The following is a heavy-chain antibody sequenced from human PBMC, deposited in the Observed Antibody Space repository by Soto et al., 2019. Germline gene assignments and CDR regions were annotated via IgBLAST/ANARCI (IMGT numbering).Heavy chain of an antibody. CDR1: GGSISSSSYY. Sequence: SETLSLTCTVSGGSISSSSYYWGWIRQPPGKGLEWIGSIYYSGTTYYNPSLKSRVTISVDTSKNQFSLKLSSVTAADTAVYYCARHGSSLAKGWYYYYYYYMDVWGKGTTVTVSS. CDR2: IYYSGTT. V-gene: IGHV4-39*01. CDR3: ARHGSSLAKGWYYYYYYYMDV. J-gene: IGHJ6*03. D-gene: IGHD3-10*01.